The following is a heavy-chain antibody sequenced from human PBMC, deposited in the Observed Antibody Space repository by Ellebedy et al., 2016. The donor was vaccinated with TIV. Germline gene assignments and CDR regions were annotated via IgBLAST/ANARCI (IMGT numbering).Heavy chain of an antibody. CDR1: GFTFSSYG. J-gene: IGHJ6*02. Sequence: GESLKISXAASGFTFSSYGIHWVRQAPGKGLEWVALISYDGNEKFYADSVKGRFTISRDKSKNTVYLQMNSLRTDDTAVYSCARVVTSYGMDIWGQGTTVTVSS. V-gene: IGHV3-30*03. CDR3: ARVVTSYGMDI. D-gene: IGHD2-21*01. CDR2: ISYDGNEK.